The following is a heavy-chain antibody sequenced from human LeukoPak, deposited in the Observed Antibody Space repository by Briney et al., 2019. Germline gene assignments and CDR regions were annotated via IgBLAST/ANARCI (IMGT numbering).Heavy chain of an antibody. CDR3: ARQSRTCSGDSCYQLDAFDI. Sequence: GGSLSLSCAASGFTFSDHYMDWVRQSPGKGLEWVGRTRNKANSYTTEYAASVKGRFTISRDDSKSSLYLQMNSLKTEDTAVYYCARQSRTCSGDSCYQLDAFDIWGHGTMVTVFS. CDR1: GFTFSDHY. CDR2: TRNKANSYTT. J-gene: IGHJ3*02. V-gene: IGHV3-72*01. D-gene: IGHD2-15*01.